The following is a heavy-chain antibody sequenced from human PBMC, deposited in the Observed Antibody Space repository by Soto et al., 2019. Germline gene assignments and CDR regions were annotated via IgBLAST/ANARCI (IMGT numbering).Heavy chain of an antibody. J-gene: IGHJ6*02. CDR2: IWHDGSEK. Sequence: QVEVVESGGGVAQPGTSLTLACAASGFTFSRYGMHWVRQAPGKGLEWVAVIWHDGSEKFYADSVKGRFIISRDNSKNTLYVEMKSLRPEDTAVYYCAREMTRGPGSPYRMDVWGQGTTVTVSS. CDR3: AREMTRGPGSPYRMDV. D-gene: IGHD3-10*01. CDR1: GFTFSRYG. V-gene: IGHV3-33*01.